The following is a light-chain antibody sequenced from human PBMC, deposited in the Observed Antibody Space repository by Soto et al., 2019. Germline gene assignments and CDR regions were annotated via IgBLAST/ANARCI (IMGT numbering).Light chain of an antibody. CDR1: QSLLQSNGYNY. CDR3: MQSQQSPPT. Sequence: DIVMTQSPLSLPVTPGEPASISCSSSQSLLQSNGYNYLDWYLQKPGQSPQLLIYFGSYRASGVPDRISGSGSGPDFTLKIRRVEAEDVGVYSCMQSQQSPPTFGQGTKVEI. V-gene: IGKV2-28*01. J-gene: IGKJ1*01. CDR2: FGS.